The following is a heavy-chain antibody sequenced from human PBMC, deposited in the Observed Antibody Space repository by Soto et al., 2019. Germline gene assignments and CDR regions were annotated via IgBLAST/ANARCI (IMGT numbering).Heavy chain of an antibody. CDR1: GGSVSSGSYY. J-gene: IGHJ5*02. V-gene: IGHV4-61*01. D-gene: IGHD3-22*01. CDR3: ARVDGYYFPVWWFDP. Sequence: NPSETLSLTCTVSGGSVSSGSYYWSWIRQPPGKGLEWIGYIYYSGSTNYNPSLKSRVTISVDTSKNQFSLKLSSVTAADTAVYYCARVDGYYFPVWWFDPWGQGTLVTVSS. CDR2: IYYSGST.